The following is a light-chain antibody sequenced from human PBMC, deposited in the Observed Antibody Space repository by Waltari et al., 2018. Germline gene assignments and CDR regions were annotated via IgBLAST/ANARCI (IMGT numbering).Light chain of an antibody. CDR1: QSVSRT. Sequence: EIVLTQSPGTLSLSPGDRATLSCRASQSVSRTLAWYQQKPDQAPRLLIYDASSRATGIPDRFSGSGSGTDFSLTITRLEPEDFAVYYCQHYVSLPVTFGQGTKVEIK. CDR2: DAS. J-gene: IGKJ1*01. CDR3: QHYVSLPVT. V-gene: IGKV3-20*01.